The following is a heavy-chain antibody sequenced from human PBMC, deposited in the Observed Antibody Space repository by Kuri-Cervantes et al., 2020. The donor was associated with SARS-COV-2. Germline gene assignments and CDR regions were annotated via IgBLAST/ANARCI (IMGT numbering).Heavy chain of an antibody. V-gene: IGHV4-61*01. D-gene: IGHD6-13*01. J-gene: IGHJ6*02. CDR3: ARVAAGTIEDYYYGMDV. Sequence: GSLRLSCTVSGGSVSSGSHYRSWIRQPPGKGLEWIGYIYYTGSTNYSPSLKSRVTISVDTSKNQFSLKLSSVTAADTAVYYCARVAAGTIEDYYYGMDVWGQGTTVTVSS. CDR2: IYYTGST. CDR1: GGSVSSGSHY.